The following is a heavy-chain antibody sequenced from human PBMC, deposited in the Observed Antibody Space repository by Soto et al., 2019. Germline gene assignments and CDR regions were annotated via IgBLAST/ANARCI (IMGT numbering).Heavy chain of an antibody. CDR1: GGTFSSYA. D-gene: IGHD1-7*01. V-gene: IGHV3-30-3*01. CDR2: ISYDGSNK. J-gene: IGHJ4*02. CDR3: ARGGGDWNYFFDY. Sequence: QVQLVQSGAEVKKPGSSVKVSCKASGGTFSSYAMHWVRQAPGKGLEWVAVISYDGSNKYYADSVKGRFTISRDNSKNTLYLQMNSLRAEDTAVYYCARGGGDWNYFFDYWGQGTLVTVSS.